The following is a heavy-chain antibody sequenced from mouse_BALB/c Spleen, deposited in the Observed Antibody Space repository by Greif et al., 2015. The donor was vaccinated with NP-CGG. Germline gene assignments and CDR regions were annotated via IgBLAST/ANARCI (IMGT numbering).Heavy chain of an antibody. J-gene: IGHJ2*01. CDR3: TRDVDGNYLDY. CDR2: ISSGGSYT. CDR1: GFTFSSYT. V-gene: IGHV5-6-4*01. Sequence: EVMLVESGGGLVEPGGSLKLSCAASGFTFSSYTMSWVRQTPEKRLEWVATISSGGSYTYYPDSVKGRFTISRDNAKNTLYLQMSSLKSEGTAMYYCTRDVDGNYLDYWGQGTTLTVSS. D-gene: IGHD2-3*01.